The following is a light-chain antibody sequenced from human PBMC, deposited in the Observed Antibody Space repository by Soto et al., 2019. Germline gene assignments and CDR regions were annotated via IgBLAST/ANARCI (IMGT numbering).Light chain of an antibody. CDR1: NSDVGSHNL. Sequence: QSALTQPASVSGSPGQSITISCTGTNSDVGSHNLVSWYQQHPGKAPTLMMYDANKRPSVVSNRFSGSKSGNTASLTISGLQPEDEADYYCCSYGGLSTFYVLGTGTKLTVL. CDR3: CSYGGLSTFYV. V-gene: IGLV2-23*01. J-gene: IGLJ1*01. CDR2: DAN.